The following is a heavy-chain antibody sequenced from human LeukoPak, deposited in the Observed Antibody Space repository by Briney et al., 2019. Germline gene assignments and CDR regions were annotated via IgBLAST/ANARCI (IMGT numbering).Heavy chain of an antibody. J-gene: IGHJ4*02. CDR1: GFTFHDYA. V-gene: IGHV3-9*01. Sequence: GGSLRLSCAASGFTFHDYAMHWVRQAPGKGLEWVSGISWNSGIIGYAGSVKGRFTTSRDNAKNSLYLQMNSLRPEDTALYYCTKDSVAMVTTSDYWGQGTLVTVSS. D-gene: IGHD5-18*01. CDR2: ISWNSGII. CDR3: TKDSVAMVTTSDY.